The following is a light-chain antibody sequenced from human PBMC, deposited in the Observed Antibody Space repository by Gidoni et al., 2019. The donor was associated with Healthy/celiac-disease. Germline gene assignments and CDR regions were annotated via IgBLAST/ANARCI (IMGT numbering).Light chain of an antibody. CDR3: QQYGSSPPAYT. J-gene: IGKJ2*01. CDR1: QSVSSSY. Sequence: ESVLTQSPGTLSLSPGERATISCRASQSVSSSYLAWYQQKPGQAPRLLIYGASSRATGIPDRFSVSGSGTDFTLTISRLEPEDFAVYYCQQYGSSPPAYTFGQGTKLEIK. CDR2: GAS. V-gene: IGKV3-20*01.